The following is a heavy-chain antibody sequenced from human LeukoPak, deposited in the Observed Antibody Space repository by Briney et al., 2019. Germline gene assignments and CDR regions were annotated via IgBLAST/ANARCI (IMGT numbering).Heavy chain of an antibody. J-gene: IGHJ4*02. V-gene: IGHV3-33*01. D-gene: IGHD3-9*01. CDR1: GFTFSSYG. CDR3: AREGDFDWWFHY. CDR2: IRYDGSNE. Sequence: GGALRLSCAASGFTFSSYGMHWVRQPPGKGREWVALIRYDGSNEYYADSVKGRFTISRDNSKNALYLQMNSLKAEDTAVYYCAREGDFDWWFHYWGQGTLVTVSS.